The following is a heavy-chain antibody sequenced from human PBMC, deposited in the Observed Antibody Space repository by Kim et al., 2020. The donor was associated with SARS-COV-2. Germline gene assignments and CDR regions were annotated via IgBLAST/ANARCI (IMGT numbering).Heavy chain of an antibody. CDR2: IYYSGST. CDR3: ARDGVATPHGYYYYYGMDV. J-gene: IGHJ6*02. Sequence: SETLSLTCTVSGGSISSSSYYWGWIRQPPGKGLEWIGSIYYSGSTYYNPSLKSRVTISVDTSKNQFSLKLSSVTAADTAVYYCARDGVATPHGYYYYYGMDVWGQGTTVTVSS. CDR1: GGSISSSSYY. V-gene: IGHV4-39*07. D-gene: IGHD5-12*01.